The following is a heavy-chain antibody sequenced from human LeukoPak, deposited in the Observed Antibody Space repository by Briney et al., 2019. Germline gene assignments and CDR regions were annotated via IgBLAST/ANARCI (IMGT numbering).Heavy chain of an antibody. J-gene: IGHJ4*02. CDR1: GFTFSNYA. Sequence: PGGSLRLSCAASGFTFSNYAMKWVRQAPGKGLEWVAVISYDGTNKNYADSVKGRFTISRENSMNTLYLQMNSLRPEDTAVYYCANGYYYFDYWGQGTLVTVSS. D-gene: IGHD2-21*01. CDR2: ISYDGTNK. CDR3: ANGYYYFDY. V-gene: IGHV3-30*18.